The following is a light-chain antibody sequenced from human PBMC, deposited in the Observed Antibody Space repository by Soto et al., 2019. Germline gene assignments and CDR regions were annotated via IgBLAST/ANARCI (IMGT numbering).Light chain of an antibody. CDR3: QQYNSHDDIA. V-gene: IGKV1-5*01. Sequence: DIQMTQSPSTLSASVRDRVTITFLASQSITSWLAWYQQKPGKAPNLLIYDAPSLQSGVPSRFSGSGSGTEFTLTISSLQPDDSATYYCQQYNSHDDIAFGRGTKVDNK. CDR1: QSITSW. J-gene: IGKJ4*01. CDR2: DAP.